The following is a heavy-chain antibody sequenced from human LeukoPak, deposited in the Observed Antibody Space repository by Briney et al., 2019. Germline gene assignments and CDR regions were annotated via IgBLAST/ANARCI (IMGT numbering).Heavy chain of an antibody. J-gene: IGHJ4*02. CDR3: ARERERGYSYGSGFDY. Sequence: PGGSLRLSCEATGFTFSSYGMHWVRQAPGRGLEWVAVISYDGSNKYYGDSVKGRLTISRDNSKNTLYLQMNSLRAEDTAVYYCARERERGYSYGSGFDYWGQGTLVTVSS. CDR2: ISYDGSNK. D-gene: IGHD5-18*01. CDR1: GFTFSSYG. V-gene: IGHV3-30*03.